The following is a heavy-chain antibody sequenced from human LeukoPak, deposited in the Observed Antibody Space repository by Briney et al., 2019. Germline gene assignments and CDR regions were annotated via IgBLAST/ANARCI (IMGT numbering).Heavy chain of an antibody. CDR2: INPSGGST. V-gene: IGHV1-46*01. J-gene: IGHJ4*02. Sequence: ASVTVSCKASGYTFTSYYMHWVRQAPGQGLEWMGIINPSGGSTSYAQKFQGRVTMTRDTSTSTVYMELSSLRSEDTAVYYCARMGGVLWFGEPNYFDYWGQGTLVTVSS. CDR1: GYTFTSYY. CDR3: ARMGGVLWFGEPNYFDY. D-gene: IGHD3-10*01.